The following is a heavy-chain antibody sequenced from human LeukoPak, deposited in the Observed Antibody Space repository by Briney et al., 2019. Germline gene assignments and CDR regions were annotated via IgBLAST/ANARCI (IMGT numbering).Heavy chain of an antibody. CDR3: ARLREAAWINAFDI. CDR1: GGSISSYY. D-gene: IGHD1-1*01. CDR2: IYYSGST. V-gene: IGHV4-59*08. J-gene: IGHJ3*02. Sequence: SETLSLTCTVSGGSISSYYWSWIRQPPGKGLEWIGYIYYSGSTNYNPSLKSRVTISVDTSKNQFSLKLSSVTAADTAVYYCARLREAAWINAFDIWGQGTMVTVSS.